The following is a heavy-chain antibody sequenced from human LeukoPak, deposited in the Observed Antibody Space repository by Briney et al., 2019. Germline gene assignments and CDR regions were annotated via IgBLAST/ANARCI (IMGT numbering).Heavy chain of an antibody. Sequence: GGSLRLSCAASGFTFSNAWMSWVRQAPGKGLEWVGCIKSKTDGGTTDYAAPVKGRFTISRDDSKNTLYLQMNSLKTEDTAVYYCTTDFARYCSGGSCSDYWGQGTLVTVSS. CDR3: TTDFARYCSGGSCSDY. J-gene: IGHJ4*02. CDR1: GFTFSNAW. V-gene: IGHV3-15*01. CDR2: IKSKTDGGTT. D-gene: IGHD2-15*01.